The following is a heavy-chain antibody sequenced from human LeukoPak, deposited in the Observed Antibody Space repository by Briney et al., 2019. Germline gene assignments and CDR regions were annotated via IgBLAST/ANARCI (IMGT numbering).Heavy chain of an antibody. CDR3: ARDRSSYEYYFDY. D-gene: IGHD5-12*01. Sequence: GRSLRLSCAASGFTFSSYAMHWVRQAPGKGLEWVAVISYDGSDTYYADSVKGRFTISGDNSKNTLYLQMNSQRAEDTAVYYCARDRSSYEYYFDYWGQGTLVTVSS. J-gene: IGHJ4*02. V-gene: IGHV3-30-3*01. CDR2: ISYDGSDT. CDR1: GFTFSSYA.